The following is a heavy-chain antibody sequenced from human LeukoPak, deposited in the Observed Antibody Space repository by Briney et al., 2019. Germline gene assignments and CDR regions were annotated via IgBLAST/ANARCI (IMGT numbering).Heavy chain of an antibody. CDR3: AKAAAGSQHSYYYYYYLDV. CDR2: INPNSGGT. V-gene: IGHV1-2*02. Sequence: EASVKVSCKVSGYTLAELSMHWVRQAPGKGLEWMGWINPNSGGTNYAQKFQGRVTMTRDTSISTAYMELSRLRSDDTAVYYCAKAAAGSQHSYYYYYYLDVWGTGTTVTISS. CDR1: GYTLAELS. D-gene: IGHD6-13*01. J-gene: IGHJ6*03.